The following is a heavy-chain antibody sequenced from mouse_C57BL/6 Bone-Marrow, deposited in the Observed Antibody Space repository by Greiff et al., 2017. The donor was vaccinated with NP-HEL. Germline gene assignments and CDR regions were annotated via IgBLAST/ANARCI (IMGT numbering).Heavy chain of an antibody. CDR2: ISSGGSYT. CDR1: GFTFSSYG. J-gene: IGHJ4*01. D-gene: IGHD3-3*01. CDR3: VRRFRGYYAMDY. V-gene: IGHV5-6*01. Sequence: VQLKESGGDLVKPGGSLKLSCAASGFTFSSYGMSWVRQTPDKRLEWVATISSGGSYTYYPDSVKGRFTISRDNAKNTLYLQMSSLKSEDTAMYYCVRRFRGYYAMDYWGQGTLVTVSS.